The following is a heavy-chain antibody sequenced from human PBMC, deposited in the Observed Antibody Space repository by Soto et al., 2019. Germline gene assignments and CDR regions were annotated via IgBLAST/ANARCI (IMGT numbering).Heavy chain of an antibody. Sequence: QVQLLQSGAEVKKPGSSVRVSCEASGGTFRTYAISWVRQAPGQGLERMGEIIPIFGKVNYAQKFQGRVTITADESTSTVYMDLRSLTSEDTAVYYWAKGAVAGTPTSYYYYGMDVWGQGTTVTVS. CDR1: GGTFRTYA. J-gene: IGHJ6*02. CDR3: AKGAVAGTPTSYYYYGMDV. D-gene: IGHD6-19*01. V-gene: IGHV1-69*12. CDR2: IIPIFGKV.